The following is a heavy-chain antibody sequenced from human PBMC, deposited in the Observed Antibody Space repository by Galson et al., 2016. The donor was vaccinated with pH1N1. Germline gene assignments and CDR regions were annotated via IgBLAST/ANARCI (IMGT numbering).Heavy chain of an antibody. CDR3: ARGVIDYDFRSGYQDHAAFDI. V-gene: IGHV6-1*01. D-gene: IGHD3-3*01. Sequence: CAISGDSVSSSSATWNWIRQSPSRGLEWLGRTYYRSKWYNDYAESVKSRIIISPDTSKNQLSLQLNSVTPADTAVYYCARGVIDYDFRSGYQDHAAFDIWGQGTMVIVSS. CDR2: TYYRSKWYN. CDR1: GDSVSSSSAT. J-gene: IGHJ3*02.